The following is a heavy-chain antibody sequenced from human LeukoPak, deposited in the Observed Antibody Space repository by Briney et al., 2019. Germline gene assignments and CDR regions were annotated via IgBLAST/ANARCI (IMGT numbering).Heavy chain of an antibody. D-gene: IGHD3-3*01. V-gene: IGHV3-7*01. CDR1: GFTLGHYW. CDR3: TRVAWSGSTLSY. J-gene: IGHJ4*02. CDR2: IKEDGSEE. Sequence: GGSLRLSCAASGFTLGHYWMSWVRQAPGKGLEWVANIKEDGSEEFYVDSVKGRFTISRDNAKNSLYLYMNSLRADDTAVYYCTRVAWSGSTLSYWGQGTLVTVSS.